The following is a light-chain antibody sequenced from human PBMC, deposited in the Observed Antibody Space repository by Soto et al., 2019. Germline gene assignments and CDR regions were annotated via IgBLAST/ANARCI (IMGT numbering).Light chain of an antibody. CDR2: DNN. CDR1: FSNIENNY. CDR3: GTCDSSLSAGL. J-gene: IGLJ2*01. V-gene: IGLV1-51*01. Sequence: QSVLTQPPSVSAAPGQKVTISCSGSFSNIENNYVSWYQQLPGTAPKLLIYDNNKRPSGIPDRFSGSKSGTSATLGITVLQTGDEADYYCGTCDSSLSAGLFGGGTKLTVL.